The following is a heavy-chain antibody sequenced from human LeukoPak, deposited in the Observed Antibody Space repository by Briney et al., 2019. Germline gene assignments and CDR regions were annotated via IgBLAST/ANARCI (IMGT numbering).Heavy chain of an antibody. CDR1: GYTFTGYY. CDR3: ARSRVPDYYDSSGYYYDY. CDR2: INPNSGGT. Sequence: ASVKVSCKASGYTFTGYYMHWVRQAPGQGLEWMGRINPNSGGTNYAQKFQGRVTITTDESTSTAYMELSSLRSEDTAVYYCARSRVPDYYDSSGYYYDYWGQGTLVTVSS. J-gene: IGHJ4*02. D-gene: IGHD3-22*01. V-gene: IGHV1-2*06.